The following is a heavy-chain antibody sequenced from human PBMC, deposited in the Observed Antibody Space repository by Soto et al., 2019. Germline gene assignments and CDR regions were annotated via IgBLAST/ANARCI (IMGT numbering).Heavy chain of an antibody. CDR2: XYXXGXT. J-gene: IGHJ5*02. Sequence: SETLSLTCTVSGGSISSYYWSWIRQPPGKGLEXIGXXYXXGXTXXXPXXKSRVTISVDTSKNQFSLKLSSVTAADTAVYYCARDRSSGWSNWFDPWGQGTLVTVSS. V-gene: IGHV4-59*01. CDR1: GGSISSYY. CDR3: ARDRSSGWSNWFDP. D-gene: IGHD6-19*01.